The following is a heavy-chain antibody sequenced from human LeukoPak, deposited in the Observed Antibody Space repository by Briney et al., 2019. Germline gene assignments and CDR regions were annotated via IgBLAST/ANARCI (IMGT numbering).Heavy chain of an antibody. V-gene: IGHV3-23*01. CDR3: AAVTTYNYFQH. J-gene: IGHJ1*01. CDR1: GFTFSSYA. Sequence: GGSLRLSCAASGFTFSSYAMSWVRQAPGKGLEWVSAISGSGGSTYYADSVKGRFTISRDNSKNTLYLQMNSLRAEDTAVYYCAAVTTYNYFQHWGQGTLVTVSS. CDR2: ISGSGGST. D-gene: IGHD4-17*01.